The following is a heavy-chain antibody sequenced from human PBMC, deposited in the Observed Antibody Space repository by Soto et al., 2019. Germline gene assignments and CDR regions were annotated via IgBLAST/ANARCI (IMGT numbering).Heavy chain of an antibody. CDR1: GFTFSSYE. Sequence: GGSLRLSCAASGFTFSSYEMNWVRQAPGKGLEWVSYISSSGSTIYYADSVKGRFTISRDNAKNSLYLQMNSLRAEDTAVYYCAKDRRVGAVGDAFDIWGQGTMVTVSS. V-gene: IGHV3-48*03. D-gene: IGHD1-26*01. CDR2: ISSSGSTI. J-gene: IGHJ3*02. CDR3: AKDRRVGAVGDAFDI.